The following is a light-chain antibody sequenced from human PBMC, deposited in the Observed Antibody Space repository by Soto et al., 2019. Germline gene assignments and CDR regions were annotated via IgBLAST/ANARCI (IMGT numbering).Light chain of an antibody. CDR1: SSDVGSYNL. J-gene: IGLJ2*01. CDR2: EVS. CDR3: CSYARGGTFVV. Sequence: QSVLTQPASVSGSPGQSITISCTGTSSDVGSYNLVSWYQQHPGKAPKLMIFEVSRRPSGVSNRFSGSKSGNTASLTISGLQAEDEADYFCCSYARGGTFVVFGGGTKLTVL. V-gene: IGLV2-23*02.